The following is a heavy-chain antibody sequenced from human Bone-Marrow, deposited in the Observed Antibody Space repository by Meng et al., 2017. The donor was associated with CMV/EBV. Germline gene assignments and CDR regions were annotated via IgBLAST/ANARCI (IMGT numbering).Heavy chain of an antibody. J-gene: IGHJ6*02. Sequence: SETLSLTCTVSGGSVSSGSYYWSWIRQPPGKGLEWIGYIYYSGSTNYNPSLKSRVTISVDTSKNQFSLKLSSVTAADTAVYYCAREVTMVRGVIYYYGMDVWGQGTMVTVSS. D-gene: IGHD3-10*01. CDR2: IYYSGST. CDR3: AREVTMVRGVIYYYGMDV. V-gene: IGHV4-61*01. CDR1: GGSVSSGSYY.